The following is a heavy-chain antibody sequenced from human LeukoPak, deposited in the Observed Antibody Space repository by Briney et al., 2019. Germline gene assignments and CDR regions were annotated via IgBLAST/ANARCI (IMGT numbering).Heavy chain of an antibody. D-gene: IGHD2-2*01. CDR1: GFTVSSNY. CDR2: IGYDGSNK. Sequence: PGGSLRLSCAASGFTVSSNYMSWVRQAPGKGLEWVAFIGYDGSNKYYADSVKGRFTISRDNSKNTLYLQMNSLRAEDTAVYYCAKDHGCSSMSCFYYYYYMDVWGKGTTVTVSS. V-gene: IGHV3-30*02. J-gene: IGHJ6*03. CDR3: AKDHGCSSMSCFYYYYYMDV.